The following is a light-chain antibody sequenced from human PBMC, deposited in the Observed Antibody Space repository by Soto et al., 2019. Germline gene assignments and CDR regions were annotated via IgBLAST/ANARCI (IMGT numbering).Light chain of an antibody. CDR1: TGVVTSGHY. CDR2: DTS. CDR3: SLSYSGAVV. Sequence: QAVVTQEPSLTVSPGGTVTLTCGSSTGVVTSGHYPYWFQQKPGQAPRTLIYDTSNKHSWTPARFSGSLLGGQAALTLSGAQPEDDADYYCSLSYSGAVVFGGGTQLTVL. V-gene: IGLV7-46*01. J-gene: IGLJ2*01.